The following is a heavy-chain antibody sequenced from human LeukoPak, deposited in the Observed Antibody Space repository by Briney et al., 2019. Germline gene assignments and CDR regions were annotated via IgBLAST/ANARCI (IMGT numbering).Heavy chain of an antibody. CDR3: ARAPLKSYSSGWYDY. CDR2: IWYDGSNK. Sequence: GGSLKLSCAASGFTFSSYGMHWVRQAPGKGLEWVAVIWYDGSNKYYADSVKGRFTISRDNSKNTLYLQMNSLRAEDTAVYYCARAPLKSYSSGWYDYWGQGTLVTVSS. D-gene: IGHD6-19*01. CDR1: GFTFSSYG. V-gene: IGHV3-33*01. J-gene: IGHJ4*02.